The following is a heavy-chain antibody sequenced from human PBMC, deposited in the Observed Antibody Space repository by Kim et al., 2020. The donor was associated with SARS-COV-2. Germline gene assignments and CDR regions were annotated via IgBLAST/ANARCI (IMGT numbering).Heavy chain of an antibody. CDR3: ASFLAYCGGDCQDLAGIFDY. V-gene: IGHV4-59*08. J-gene: IGHJ4*02. CDR2: IYYSGST. CDR1: GGSISSYY. Sequence: SETLSLTCTVSGGSISSYYWSWIRQPPGKGLEWIGYIYYSGSTNYNPSLKSRVTISVDTSKNQFSLKLSSVTAADTAVYYCASFLAYCGGDCQDLAGIFDYWGQGTLVTVSS. D-gene: IGHD2-21*02.